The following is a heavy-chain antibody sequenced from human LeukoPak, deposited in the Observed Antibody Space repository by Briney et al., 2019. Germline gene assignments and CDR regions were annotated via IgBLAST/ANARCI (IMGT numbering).Heavy chain of an antibody. D-gene: IGHD3-22*01. V-gene: IGHV5-51*01. CDR2: IYSGNSES. J-gene: IGHJ3*02. CDR1: GNSFTTYW. Sequence: GESLKISCKASGNSFTTYWIGWVRQMPGKGLEWMGMIYSGNSESKYSPSFQGQVTIAADKSIRTAYLQWSSLKASDSAIYYCARRQGHFDSSGYYQSDAFDIWGQGTMVTVSS. CDR3: ARRQGHFDSSGYYQSDAFDI.